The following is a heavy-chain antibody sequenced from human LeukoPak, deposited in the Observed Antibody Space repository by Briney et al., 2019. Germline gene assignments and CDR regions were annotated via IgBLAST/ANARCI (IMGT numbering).Heavy chain of an antibody. D-gene: IGHD3-10*01. J-gene: IGHJ4*02. CDR1: GFTFSSYA. Sequence: GGSLRLSCAASGFTFSSYAMSWVRQAPGKGLEWVANIIPDGSEKYYVDSVKGRFTISRDNAKNSLYLQVNSLRAEDTAVYYCARVEALYNSGSVWAYWGQGTLVTVSS. CDR3: ARVEALYNSGSVWAY. CDR2: IIPDGSEK. V-gene: IGHV3-7*01.